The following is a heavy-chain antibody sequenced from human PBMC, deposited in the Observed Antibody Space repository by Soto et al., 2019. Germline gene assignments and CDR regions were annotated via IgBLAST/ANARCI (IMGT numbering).Heavy chain of an antibody. CDR2: ISYDGSNK. J-gene: IGHJ6*02. Sequence: GYLRLSCAASGFTFSSYGMHWVRQAPGKGLEWVAVISYDGSNKYYADSVKGRFTISRDNSKNTLYLQMNSLRAEDTAVYYCAKDRMVRGVINYYGMDVWGQGTTVTVSS. CDR1: GFTFSSYG. D-gene: IGHD3-10*01. CDR3: AKDRMVRGVINYYGMDV. V-gene: IGHV3-30*18.